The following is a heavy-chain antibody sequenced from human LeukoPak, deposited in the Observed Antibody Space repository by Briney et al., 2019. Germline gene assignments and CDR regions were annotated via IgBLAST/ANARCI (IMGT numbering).Heavy chain of an antibody. CDR3: ARIGGSGWFDY. Sequence: GGSLRLSCVASGFSFSSYSMNWVRQAPGKGLEWVSYISRSSSTIYYADSVKGRFTISRDNAENPLYLQMNSLRDEDTAVYYCARIGGSGWFDYWGQGTLVTVSS. V-gene: IGHV3-48*02. D-gene: IGHD6-19*01. CDR2: ISRSSSTI. J-gene: IGHJ4*02. CDR1: GFSFSSYS.